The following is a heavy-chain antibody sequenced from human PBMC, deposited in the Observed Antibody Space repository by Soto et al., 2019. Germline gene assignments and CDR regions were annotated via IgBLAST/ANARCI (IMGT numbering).Heavy chain of an antibody. V-gene: IGHV3-33*01. CDR2: IWYDGSNK. Sequence: GGSLRLSCAASGFTFSSYGMHWVRQAPGKGLEWVAVIWYDGSNKYYADSVKGRFTISRDNSKNTLYLQMNSLRAEDTAVYYCARDSATQLFGLWEYCSGGSCYHWGNYFDYWGQGTLVTVSS. CDR1: GFTFSSYG. D-gene: IGHD2-15*01. J-gene: IGHJ4*02. CDR3: ARDSATQLFGLWEYCSGGSCYHWGNYFDY.